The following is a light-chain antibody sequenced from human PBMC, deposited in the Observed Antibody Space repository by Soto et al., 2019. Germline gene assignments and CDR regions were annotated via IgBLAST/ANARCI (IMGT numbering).Light chain of an antibody. CDR1: NSNIGRGY. Sequence: QSVLTQPPTASGAPGQRVTMSCSGSNSNIGRGYVYWYQHLPGTAPKLLIYRDYQRPSGVPDRFTASKSGFSASLAISGLRSEDEADYYCAAWDDSLTGKWVFGGGTKLTVL. CDR3: AAWDDSLTGKWV. V-gene: IGLV1-47*01. J-gene: IGLJ3*02. CDR2: RDY.